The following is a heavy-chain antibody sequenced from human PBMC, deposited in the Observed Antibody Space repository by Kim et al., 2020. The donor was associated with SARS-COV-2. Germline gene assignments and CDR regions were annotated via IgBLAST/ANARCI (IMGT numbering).Heavy chain of an antibody. Sequence: GESLKISCKGSGYSFTSYWIGWVRQMPGKGLEWMGIIYPGDSDTRYSPSFQGQVTISADKSISTAYLQWSSLKASDTAMYYCARLVGSSWSGPYNWFDPWGQGTLVTVSS. CDR2: IYPGDSDT. D-gene: IGHD6-13*01. CDR3: ARLVGSSWSGPYNWFDP. J-gene: IGHJ5*02. CDR1: GYSFTSYW. V-gene: IGHV5-51*01.